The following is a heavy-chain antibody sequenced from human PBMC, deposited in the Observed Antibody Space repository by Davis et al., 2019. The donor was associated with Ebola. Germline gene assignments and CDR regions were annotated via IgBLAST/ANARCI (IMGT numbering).Heavy chain of an antibody. CDR3: AKDYLSIGTTPLYFDN. CDR1: GFTFSAYG. D-gene: IGHD1-7*01. Sequence: GGSLRLSCPASGFTFSAYGMHWVRQPPGKGVEWVPVISYDGTNKHYVESVKGRFTISRDNSKNTLSLQMDSLKGEDTAVYYCAKDYLSIGTTPLYFDNWGQGTLVTVSS. V-gene: IGHV3-30*18. CDR2: ISYDGTNK. J-gene: IGHJ4*02.